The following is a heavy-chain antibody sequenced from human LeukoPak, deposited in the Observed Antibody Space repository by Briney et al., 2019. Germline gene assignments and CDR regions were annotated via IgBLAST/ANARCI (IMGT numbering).Heavy chain of an antibody. V-gene: IGHV4-34*01. CDR1: GESFSGYY. CDR3: ARAGWTAISGRFYEYYFDY. CDR2: INHSGST. J-gene: IGHJ4*02. Sequence: SETLSLTCAVYGESFSGYYWSWIRQPPGKGLEWIGEINHSGSTNYNPSLKSQVTISVDTSKNQFSLKLSSVTAADTAVYYCARAGWTAISGRFYEYYFDYWGQGTLVTVSS. D-gene: IGHD3/OR15-3a*01.